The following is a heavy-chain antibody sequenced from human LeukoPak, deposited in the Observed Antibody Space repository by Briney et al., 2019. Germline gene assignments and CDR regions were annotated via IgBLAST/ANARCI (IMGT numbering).Heavy chain of an antibody. Sequence: PGGALRLSCAASGFSFSRYSMNWVRQAPGKGLEWVSYISYASATIYYADSVKGRFTVSRDNAKNSLYLEMNSLRVEDTAVYYCARDLEVTTGRGADYWGQGTLVPVSS. D-gene: IGHD4-11*01. V-gene: IGHV3-48*01. CDR2: ISYASATI. CDR1: GFSFSRYS. J-gene: IGHJ4*02. CDR3: ARDLEVTTGRGADY.